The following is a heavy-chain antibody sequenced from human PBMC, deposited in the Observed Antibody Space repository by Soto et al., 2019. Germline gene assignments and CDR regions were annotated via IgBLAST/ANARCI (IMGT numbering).Heavy chain of an antibody. J-gene: IGHJ5*02. D-gene: IGHD6-13*01. CDR1: GGSISSGSYY. Sequence: SETLSLTCSVSGGSISSGSYYWGWTRQTPGRGLEWIASMYHGGTTYSNPSLKSRVTISVDTSKNQFSLRLTSVTAADAAVYYCARRGARAAATNWFDPWGQGTLVTVSS. CDR3: ARRGARAAATNWFDP. V-gene: IGHV4-39*01. CDR2: MYHGGTT.